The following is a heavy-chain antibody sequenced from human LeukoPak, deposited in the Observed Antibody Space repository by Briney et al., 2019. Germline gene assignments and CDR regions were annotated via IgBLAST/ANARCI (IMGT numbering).Heavy chain of an antibody. D-gene: IGHD6-13*01. CDR1: GGTFSSYA. V-gene: IGHV1-69*13. Sequence: GASVKVSCKASGGTFSSYAISWVRQAPGQGLEWMGEIIAIFGTANYAQKFQGKVTITADESTSTAYMELSSLRSEDTAVYYCARVGYSSPGGYWGQGTLVTVSS. J-gene: IGHJ4*02. CDR3: ARVGYSSPGGY. CDR2: IIAIFGTA.